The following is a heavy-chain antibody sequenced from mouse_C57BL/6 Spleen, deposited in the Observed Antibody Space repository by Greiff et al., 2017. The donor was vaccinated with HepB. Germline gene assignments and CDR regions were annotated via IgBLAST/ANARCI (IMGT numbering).Heavy chain of an antibody. Sequence: QVQLQQPGAELVKPGASVKLSCKASGYTFTSYWMQWVKQRPGQGLEWIGEIDPSDSYTNYNQKFKGKATLTVDTSSSTAYMQLSSLTSEDSAVYYCARRAYYSNYGFAYWGQRTLVTVSA. CDR3: ARRAYYSNYGFAY. D-gene: IGHD2-5*01. CDR2: IDPSDSYT. CDR1: GYTFTSYW. J-gene: IGHJ3*01. V-gene: IGHV1-50*01.